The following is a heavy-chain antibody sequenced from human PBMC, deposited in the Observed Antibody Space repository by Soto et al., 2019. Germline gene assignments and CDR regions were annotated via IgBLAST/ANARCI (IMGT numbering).Heavy chain of an antibody. J-gene: IGHJ5*02. CDR3: ARDWGIAVSPNWFDP. CDR2: ISAYNGNT. CDR1: GYTFTIYG. V-gene: IGHV1-18*01. D-gene: IGHD6-19*01. Sequence: ASVKVSCKASGYTFTIYGISWVRQAPGQGLEWMGWISAYNGNTNYAQKLQGRVTMTTDTSTSTAYMELRSLRSDDTAVYYCARDWGIAVSPNWFDPWGQGTLVTVSS.